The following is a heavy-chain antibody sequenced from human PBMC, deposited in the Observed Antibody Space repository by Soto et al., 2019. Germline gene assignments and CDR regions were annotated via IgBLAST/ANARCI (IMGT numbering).Heavy chain of an antibody. CDR3: AIGQREIVVVPAAKSSDAFDI. V-gene: IGHV4-34*01. CDR2: INHSGST. CDR1: GGSFSGYS. D-gene: IGHD2-2*01. J-gene: IGHJ3*02. Sequence: QVQLQQWGAGLLKPSETLSLTCAVYGGSFSGYSWSRIRQPPGKGLEWIGEINHSGSTNYTTSLKSRVTLSVNTSKNQFPLKLISVTAADTAVYSCAIGQREIVVVPAAKSSDAFDIWGQGTMVTVS.